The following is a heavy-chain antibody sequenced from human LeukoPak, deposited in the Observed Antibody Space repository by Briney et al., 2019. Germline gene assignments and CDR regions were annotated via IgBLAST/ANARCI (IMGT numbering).Heavy chain of an antibody. CDR2: ISGSGGST. CDR3: ATSYSYGRTYFDY. V-gene: IGHV3-23*01. J-gene: IGHJ4*02. D-gene: IGHD5-18*01. Sequence: GGSLRLSCAASGFTFSSYAMSWVRQAPGKGLEWVSAISGSGGSTYYADSVKGRSTISRDNSKNTLYLQMNSLRAEDTAVYYCATSYSYGRTYFDYWGQGTLVTVSS. CDR1: GFTFSSYA.